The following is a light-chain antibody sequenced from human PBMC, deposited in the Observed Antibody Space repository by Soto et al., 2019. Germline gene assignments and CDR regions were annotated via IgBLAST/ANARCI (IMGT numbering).Light chain of an antibody. Sequence: DIQMTQSPSTLSASVGDRVTITCRASQNIRSWLAWYQQRPGKAPKLLIYKASTLQSGVPSRFSGSGSGTEFTLTISSLQPDDFATYHCQQYYSYSWTFGQGTKVEIK. J-gene: IGKJ1*01. V-gene: IGKV1-5*03. CDR2: KAS. CDR1: QNIRSW. CDR3: QQYYSYSWT.